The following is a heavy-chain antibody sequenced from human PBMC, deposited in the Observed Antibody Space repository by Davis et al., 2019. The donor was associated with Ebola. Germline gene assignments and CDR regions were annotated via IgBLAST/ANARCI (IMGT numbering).Heavy chain of an antibody. V-gene: IGHV1-46*01. J-gene: IGHJ3*02. CDR3: ARDGPQYYYDSSYAFDI. D-gene: IGHD3-22*01. CDR2: INPSGGST. Sequence: ASVKVSCKASGHTFTSYYMHWVRQAPGQGLEWMGIINPSGGSTSYAQKFQGRVTMTRDTSTSTVYMELSSLRSEDTAVYYCARDGPQYYYDSSYAFDIWGQGTMVTVSS. CDR1: GHTFTSYY.